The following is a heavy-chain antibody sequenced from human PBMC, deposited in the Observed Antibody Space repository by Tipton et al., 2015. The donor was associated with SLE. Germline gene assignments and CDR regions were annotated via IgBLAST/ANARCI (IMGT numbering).Heavy chain of an antibody. Sequence: TLSLTCAVYGGSLRDYFYWIWIRQPPGKGLEWIGEINHSGSTNYIPSLKSRVTISVDMSKDQFSLKLDSVTAADSAVYYCAREACSGSICYSPVAVRYHYMDVWGKGTTVTVAS. CDR2: INHSGST. J-gene: IGHJ6*03. CDR1: GGSLRDYFY. V-gene: IGHV4-34*01. CDR3: AREACSGSICYSPVAVRYHYMDV. D-gene: IGHD2-2*01.